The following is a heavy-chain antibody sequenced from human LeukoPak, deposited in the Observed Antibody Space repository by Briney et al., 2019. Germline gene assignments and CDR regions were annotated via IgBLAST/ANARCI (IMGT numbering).Heavy chain of an antibody. CDR2: VSGSGGGT. CDR3: AKCSSGWYSVEY. Sequence: TGGSLRLSCAASGFIFRTYGMSWVRQAPGKGLEWVSSVSGSGGGTYYADSVKGRFTISRDNSKNTLWLQMNSLRAEDTAVYYCAKCSSGWYSVEYWGQGTLVTVSS. CDR1: GFIFRTYG. V-gene: IGHV3-23*01. J-gene: IGHJ4*02. D-gene: IGHD6-19*01.